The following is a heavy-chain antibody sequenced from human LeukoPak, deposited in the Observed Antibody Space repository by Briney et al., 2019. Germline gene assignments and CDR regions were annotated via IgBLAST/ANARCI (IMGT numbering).Heavy chain of an antibody. CDR2: MNPNSGNT. D-gene: IGHD6-6*01. Sequence: GASVKVSCKASGYTFTSYDINWVRQATGQGLEWMGWMNPNSGNTAYAQKFQGRVTITRNTSISTAYMELSSLRSEDTAVYYCAREGYSSSYYYMDVWGKGTTVTVSS. J-gene: IGHJ6*03. CDR3: AREGYSSSYYYMDV. CDR1: GYTFTSYD. V-gene: IGHV1-8*03.